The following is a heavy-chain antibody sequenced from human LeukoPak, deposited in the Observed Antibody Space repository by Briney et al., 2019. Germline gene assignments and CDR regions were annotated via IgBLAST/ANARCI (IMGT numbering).Heavy chain of an antibody. CDR3: ATEGYSGYDYDAFDI. D-gene: IGHD5-12*01. Sequence: ASVKVSCKLSRYTLTELSMHWVPQAPGKGLECMGGFDPEYGETIYAQKLQGRVSMTEDTSTDTAYMELSSLRSEDTAVYYCATEGYSGYDYDAFDIWGQGTMVTVSS. CDR1: RYTLTELS. J-gene: IGHJ3*02. CDR2: FDPEYGET. V-gene: IGHV1-24*01.